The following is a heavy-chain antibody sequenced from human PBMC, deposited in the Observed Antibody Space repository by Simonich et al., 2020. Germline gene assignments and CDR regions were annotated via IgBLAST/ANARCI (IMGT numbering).Heavy chain of an antibody. CDR1: GGSFSGYY. Sequence: QVQLQQWGAGLLKPSETLSLTCAVYGGSFSGYYWSWIRQPPGRGLEWFGEINHSGNTNYNPALKSLVTISVDTSKNQFSLKLSSLTAADTAVYYCARGKGWKNAFDIWGQGTMVTVSS. V-gene: IGHV4-34*01. CDR3: ARGKGWKNAFDI. J-gene: IGHJ3*02. D-gene: IGHD1-1*01. CDR2: INHSGNT.